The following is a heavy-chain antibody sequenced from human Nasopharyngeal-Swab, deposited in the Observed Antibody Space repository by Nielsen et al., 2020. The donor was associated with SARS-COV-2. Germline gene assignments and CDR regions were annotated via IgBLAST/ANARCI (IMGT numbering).Heavy chain of an antibody. Sequence: GESLKISCAASGFTFSSYSMNWVRQAPGKGLEWVSSISSSSSYIYYADSVKGRFTISRDNSKNTLYLQMNSLRAEDTAVYYCARDDDSGSYSDAFDIWGQGTMVTVSS. CDR2: ISSSSSYI. J-gene: IGHJ3*02. CDR3: ARDDDSGSYSDAFDI. D-gene: IGHD1-26*01. CDR1: GFTFSSYS. V-gene: IGHV3-21*01.